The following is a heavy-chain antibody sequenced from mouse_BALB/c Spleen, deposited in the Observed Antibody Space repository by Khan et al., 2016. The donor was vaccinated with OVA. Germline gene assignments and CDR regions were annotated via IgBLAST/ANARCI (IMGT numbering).Heavy chain of an antibody. Sequence: EVELVESGGDLVKPGGSLKLSCAASGFTFSTYGMSWVRQTPDRRLEWVATVSTGGTYTYYLDSVKGRFTISRDNAKNTLYLQMSSLKSEDTATFYCTRLAYYYDSEGFAYWGQGTLVTVSA. J-gene: IGHJ3*01. D-gene: IGHD1-1*01. CDR2: VSTGGTYT. V-gene: IGHV5-6*01. CDR3: TRLAYYYDSEGFAY. CDR1: GFTFSTYG.